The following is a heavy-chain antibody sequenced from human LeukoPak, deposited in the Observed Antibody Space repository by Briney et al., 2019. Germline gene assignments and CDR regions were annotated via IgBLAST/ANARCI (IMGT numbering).Heavy chain of an antibody. V-gene: IGHV4-39*01. CDR3: ARTPYSSGWYYWFDP. Sequence: PSETLSLTCTVSGGSISNSSFYWGWIRQPPGKGLECIASISYPGSTFYNPSLRSRVTISVDTSKNQFSLRLSSVTAADTAVYFCARTPYSSGWYYWFDPWGQGTRVTVSS. D-gene: IGHD6-19*01. J-gene: IGHJ5*02. CDR1: GGSISNSSFY. CDR2: ISYPGST.